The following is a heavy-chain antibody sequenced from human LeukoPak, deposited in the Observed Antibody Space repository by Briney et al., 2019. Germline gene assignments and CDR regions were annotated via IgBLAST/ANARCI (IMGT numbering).Heavy chain of an antibody. CDR2: LWFDGSNE. V-gene: IGHV3-33*01. D-gene: IGHD6-13*01. Sequence: GRSLRLSCAASGFTFSTYGMHWVRQAPGKGLEWVAVLWFDGSNEYYADSVKGRFTISRDNAKNSLYLQMNSLRAEDTAVYYCARVWGLAVAGGEIEYWGQGPLVTVPS. CDR3: ARVWGLAVAGGEIEY. CDR1: GFTFSTYG. J-gene: IGHJ4*02.